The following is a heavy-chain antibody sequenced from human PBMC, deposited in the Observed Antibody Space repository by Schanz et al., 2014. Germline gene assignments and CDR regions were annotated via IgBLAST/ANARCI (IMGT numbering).Heavy chain of an antibody. V-gene: IGHV1-18*01. CDR1: GGTFSSYT. Sequence: QVQLVQSEAEVKKPGSSVKVSCKASGGTFSSYTISWVRQAPGQGLEWMGWISAYNGNTNYAQKLQGRVTMTTDTSTSTAYMELRNLRSDDTAVYYCARAKRFGDMDVWGQGTTVTVSS. J-gene: IGHJ6*02. D-gene: IGHD3-10*01. CDR3: ARAKRFGDMDV. CDR2: ISAYNGNT.